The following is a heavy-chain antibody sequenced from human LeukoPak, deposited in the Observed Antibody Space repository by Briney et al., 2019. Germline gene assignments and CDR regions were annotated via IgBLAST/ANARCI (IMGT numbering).Heavy chain of an antibody. Sequence: GGSLRLSCAASGFTVSNNYMSWVRQAPEKGLEWVSVIYSGGSTFYADSVKGRFTISGDNSKNTLSLQMNSLRAEDTAVYYCARVLVGATYDAFDIWGQGTTVTVSS. V-gene: IGHV3-66*01. J-gene: IGHJ3*02. D-gene: IGHD1-26*01. CDR1: GFTVSNNY. CDR2: IYSGGST. CDR3: ARVLVGATYDAFDI.